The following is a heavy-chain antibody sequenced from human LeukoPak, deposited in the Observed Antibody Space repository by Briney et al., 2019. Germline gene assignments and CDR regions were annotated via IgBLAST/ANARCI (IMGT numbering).Heavy chain of an antibody. CDR3: AKATLGGPYYYYGMDV. J-gene: IGHJ6*02. Sequence: GGSLRLSCAASGFTFSSYGMHWVPEAPGKGLERVAVISYDGSNKYYADSVKGRFTISRDNSKNTLYLQMNSLRAEDTAVYYCAKATLGGPYYYYGMDVWGQGTTVTVSS. V-gene: IGHV3-30*18. CDR1: GFTFSSYG. D-gene: IGHD4-23*01. CDR2: ISYDGSNK.